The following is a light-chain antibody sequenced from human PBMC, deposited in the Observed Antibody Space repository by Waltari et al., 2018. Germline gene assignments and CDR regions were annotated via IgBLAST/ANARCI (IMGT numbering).Light chain of an antibody. CDR1: QTITNY. Sequence: DIQMTQFPTSLSASVEVRVTITCRASQTITNYLNWYQQKSGKAPRLLIYGASNLQGGVPSRFRGSGSGTDFTLTISNLQPEDFATYYCQQTYITPRTFGQGTKVEIK. CDR2: GAS. CDR3: QQTYITPRT. J-gene: IGKJ1*01. V-gene: IGKV1-39*01.